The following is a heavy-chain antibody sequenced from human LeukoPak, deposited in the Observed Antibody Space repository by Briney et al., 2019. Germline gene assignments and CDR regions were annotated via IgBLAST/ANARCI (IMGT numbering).Heavy chain of an antibody. J-gene: IGHJ5*02. V-gene: IGHV3-7*01. D-gene: IGHD3-10*01. CDR2: IKQDGSEK. CDR3: ARGASGIGGIRFDP. Sequence: QSGGSLRLSCAASGFNFSSYWMSWVRQAPGKGLEWVANIKQDGSEKYDVDSVKGRFTISRDNAKNSLYLQMNSLRAEDTAVYYCARGASGIGGIRFDPWGQGTLVTVSS. CDR1: GFNFSSYW.